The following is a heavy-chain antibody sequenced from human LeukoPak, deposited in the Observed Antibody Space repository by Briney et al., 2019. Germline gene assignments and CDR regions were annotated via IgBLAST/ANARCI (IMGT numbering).Heavy chain of an antibody. V-gene: IGHV1-69*13. CDR2: IIPIFGTA. CDR3: ARGTIGVVISGGAFDI. CDR1: GGTFSSYA. D-gene: IGHD3-3*01. J-gene: IGHJ3*02. Sequence: GASVKVSCKASGGTFSSYAISWVRQAPGQGLEWMGGIIPIFGTANYAQKFQGRVTITADESTSTAYMELSSLRSEDTAVYYCARGTIGVVISGGAFDIWGQGTMVTVSS.